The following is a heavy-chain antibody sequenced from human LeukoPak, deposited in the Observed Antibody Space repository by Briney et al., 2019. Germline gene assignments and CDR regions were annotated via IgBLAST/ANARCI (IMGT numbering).Heavy chain of an antibody. CDR3: ARGVVVTAIHHYYYGMDV. D-gene: IGHD2-21*02. CDR2: TNHSGST. V-gene: IGHV4-34*01. Sequence: SETLSLTCAVYGGSFSGYYWSWIRQPPGKGLEWIGETNHSGSTDYNPSLKSRVTISVDTSKNQFSLKLSSVTAADTAVYSCARGVVVTAIHHYYYGMDVWGKGTTVTVSS. CDR1: GGSFSGYY. J-gene: IGHJ6*04.